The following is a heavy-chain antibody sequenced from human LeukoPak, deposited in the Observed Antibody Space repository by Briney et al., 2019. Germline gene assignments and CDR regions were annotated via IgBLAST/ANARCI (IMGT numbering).Heavy chain of an antibody. CDR2: ITSSSSYT. D-gene: IGHD1-14*01. J-gene: IGHJ4*02. CDR3: AKPARTDYADY. Sequence: GGSLRLSCAAPGITFSNYNMNWVRQAPGKGLEWISAITSSSSYTFYADSVKGRFTISRDNSKNTLYLQMNSLRAEDTAVYYCAKPARTDYADYWGQGTLVTVSS. CDR1: GITFSNYN. V-gene: IGHV3-21*04.